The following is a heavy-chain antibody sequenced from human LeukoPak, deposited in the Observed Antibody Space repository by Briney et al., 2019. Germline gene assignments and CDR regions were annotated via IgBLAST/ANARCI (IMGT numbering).Heavy chain of an antibody. CDR2: IRSKAYGGTT. Sequence: QSGGSLRLSCAASGFTFGDHAMSWVRQAPGKGLEWVGFIRSKAYGGTTEYAASVKGRFTISRDDSKSIAYLQMNSLKTEDTAVYYCTRATKEGYGAFDIWGQGTMVTVSS. CDR1: GFTFGDHA. V-gene: IGHV3-49*04. CDR3: TRATKEGYGAFDI. J-gene: IGHJ3*02. D-gene: IGHD6-13*01.